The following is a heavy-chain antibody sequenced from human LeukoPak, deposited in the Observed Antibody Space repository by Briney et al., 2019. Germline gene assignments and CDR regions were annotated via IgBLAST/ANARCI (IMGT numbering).Heavy chain of an antibody. CDR1: RFTFSTYA. D-gene: IGHD3-22*01. CDR2: TSYDGTNK. CDR3: TRGPGYHDSSYLDY. Sequence: GGSLRLSCAASRFTFSTYAMHWVRQAPGKGLEWVAVTSYDGTNKNYADSVKGRFTISRDNSKNTLYLQMNSLRAEDTAVYYCTRGPGYHDSSYLDYWGQGTLVTVSS. J-gene: IGHJ4*02. V-gene: IGHV3-30*04.